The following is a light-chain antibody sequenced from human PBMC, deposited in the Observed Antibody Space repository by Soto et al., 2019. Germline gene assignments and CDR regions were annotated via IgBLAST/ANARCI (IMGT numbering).Light chain of an antibody. CDR2: DVS. V-gene: IGLV2-14*01. CDR3: SSYTSSSTLVV. CDR1: SSDVGDYNY. J-gene: IGLJ2*01. Sequence: QSVLTQPASVSGSPGQSITISCTGTSSDVGDYNYVSWYQQHPGKAPKLMIYDVSNRPSGVSNRFSGSKSGNTASLTISGLQAEDEADYYCSSYTSSSTLVVFGGGTKPPS.